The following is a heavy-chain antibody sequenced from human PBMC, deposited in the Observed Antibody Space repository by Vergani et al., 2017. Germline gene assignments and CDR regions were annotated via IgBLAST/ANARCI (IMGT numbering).Heavy chain of an antibody. CDR1: GYTLTELS. Sequence: QVPLVQSGAEVKKPGASVKVSCKVSGYTLTELSMHWVRQAPGKGLEWMGGFDPEDGETIYAQKFQGRVTMTEDTSTDTAHMELSSLRSEDTAVYYCARERISGSCGGDCYLGYDAFDIWGQGTMVTVSS. J-gene: IGHJ3*02. D-gene: IGHD2-21*02. CDR3: ARERISGSCGGDCYLGYDAFDI. V-gene: IGHV1-24*01. CDR2: FDPEDGET.